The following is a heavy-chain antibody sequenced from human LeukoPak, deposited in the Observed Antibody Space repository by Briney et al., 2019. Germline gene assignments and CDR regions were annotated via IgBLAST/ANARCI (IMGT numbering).Heavy chain of an antibody. Sequence: SETLSLTCAVYGGSFSGYYWSWIRQPPGKGLEWIGEINHSGSTNYNPSLKSRVTISVDTSKNQFSLKPSSVTAADTAVYYCARWTAAGHFDYWGQGTLVTVSS. CDR2: INHSGST. CDR3: ARWTAAGHFDY. CDR1: GGSFSGYY. D-gene: IGHD6-13*01. V-gene: IGHV4-34*01. J-gene: IGHJ4*02.